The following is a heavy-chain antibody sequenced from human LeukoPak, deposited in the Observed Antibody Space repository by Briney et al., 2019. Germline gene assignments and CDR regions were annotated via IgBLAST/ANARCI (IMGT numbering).Heavy chain of an antibody. CDR2: IGKGGDT. V-gene: IGHV3-13*04. CDR1: GFIFSSYD. J-gene: IGHJ4*02. CDR3: TRGALGFDY. Sequence: GGSLRLSCAASGFIFSSYDFHWVRQATGKGLEWVSGIGKGGDTYYAASVKGRFTFSRENPKGSLYLQMNSLRAGDTAVYYCTRGALGFDYWGQGTLVTVSS.